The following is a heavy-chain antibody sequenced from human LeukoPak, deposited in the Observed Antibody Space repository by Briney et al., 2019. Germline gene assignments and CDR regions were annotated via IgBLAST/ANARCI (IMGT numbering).Heavy chain of an antibody. CDR3: AKDRLYCSSTSCYYYYYGMDV. Sequence: GRSLRLSCAASGFTFSSYGMHWVRQAPGKGLEWVAVISYDGSNKYYADSVKGRFTISRDNSKNTLYLQMNSLRAEDTAVYYCAKDRLYCSSTSCYYYYYGMDVWGQGTTVTVSS. CDR1: GFTFSSYG. CDR2: ISYDGSNK. V-gene: IGHV3-30*18. D-gene: IGHD2-2*01. J-gene: IGHJ6*02.